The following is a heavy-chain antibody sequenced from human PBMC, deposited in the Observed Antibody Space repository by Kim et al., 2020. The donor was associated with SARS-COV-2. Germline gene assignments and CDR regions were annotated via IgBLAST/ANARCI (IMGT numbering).Heavy chain of an antibody. CDR2: ISGSGGST. CDR1: GFTFSSYA. Sequence: GGSLRLSCAASGFTFSSYAMSWVRQAPGKGLEWVSGISGSGGSTYYTDSVRGRFTISRDNSKDTLYLQMNSLRSEDTAVYYCAKRPIRGVDCSSTSCPYYFEFWGQGTLVTVSS. CDR3: AKRPIRGVDCSSTSCPYYFEF. D-gene: IGHD2-2*01. V-gene: IGHV3-23*01. J-gene: IGHJ4*02.